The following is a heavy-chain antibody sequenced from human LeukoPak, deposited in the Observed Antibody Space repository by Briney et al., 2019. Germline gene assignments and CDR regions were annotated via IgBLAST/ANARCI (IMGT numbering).Heavy chain of an antibody. J-gene: IGHJ4*02. CDR2: ISGSGGST. CDR1: GFTFSSYA. Sequence: GGSLRLSCAASGFTFSSYAMSWVRQAPGKGLEWVSAISGSGGSTYYADSVKGRFTISRDNSKNTLYLQMNSLRAEDTAVYYCAKFRGLLWFGELGYFDYWGQGTLVTVSS. V-gene: IGHV3-23*01. CDR3: AKFRGLLWFGELGYFDY. D-gene: IGHD3-10*01.